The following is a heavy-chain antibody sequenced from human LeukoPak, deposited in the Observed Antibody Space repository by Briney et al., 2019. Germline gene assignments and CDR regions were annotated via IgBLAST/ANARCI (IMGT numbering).Heavy chain of an antibody. V-gene: IGHV3-74*01. Sequence: GGSLRLSCAASGFTFSSYWMHWVRQAPGKGLVWVSRINSDGSSTSYADSVKGRFTISRDNAKNTLYLQMNSLRAEDTAVYYCTRGNLAAGGAFDIWGQGTVVTVSS. D-gene: IGHD6-13*01. CDR2: INSDGSST. CDR1: GFTFSSYW. CDR3: TRGNLAAGGAFDI. J-gene: IGHJ3*02.